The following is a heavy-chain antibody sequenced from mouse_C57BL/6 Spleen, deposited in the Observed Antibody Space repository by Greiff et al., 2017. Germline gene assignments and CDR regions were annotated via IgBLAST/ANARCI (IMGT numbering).Heavy chain of an antibody. Sequence: VQLQQPGAELVRPGSSVKLSCKASGYTFTSYWMDWVKQRPGQGLEWIGNIYPSDSETHYNQKFKDKATLTVDKSSSTAYMQLSSLTSEDSAVYYCARSSYDYDVWFAYWGQGTLVTVSA. CDR1: GYTFTSYW. CDR2: IYPSDSET. CDR3: ARSSYDYDVWFAY. D-gene: IGHD2-4*01. V-gene: IGHV1-61*01. J-gene: IGHJ3*01.